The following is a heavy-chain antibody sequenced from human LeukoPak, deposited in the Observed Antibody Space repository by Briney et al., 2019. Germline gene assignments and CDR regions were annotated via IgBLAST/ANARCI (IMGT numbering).Heavy chain of an antibody. CDR3: ARRNDLGIAVSGVIDV. CDR1: GFTFSSYA. J-gene: IGHJ3*01. Sequence: GGSLRLSCAASGFTFSSYAMHWVRQAPGKGLEYVSAISSNGGSTYYANSVKGRFTISRDNAKNSLYLEINSLRAEDTAVYYCARRNDLGIAVSGVIDVWGQGTMVTVSS. CDR2: ISSNGGST. D-gene: IGHD6-19*01. V-gene: IGHV3-64*01.